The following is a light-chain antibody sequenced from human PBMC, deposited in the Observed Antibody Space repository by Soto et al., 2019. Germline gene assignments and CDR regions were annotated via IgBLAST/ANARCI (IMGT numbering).Light chain of an antibody. CDR2: AAS. CDR1: QNINYY. V-gene: IGKV1-39*01. CDR3: EQAGSFPIT. J-gene: IGKJ5*01. Sequence: DIQMTQSPSSLSASVGDRVTITCRASQNINYYLNWYQQKPGKAPNLLIYAASSLHSGVPSRFSGSGSGTDFTLTISSLQPEDFATYYCEQAGSFPITFGQGTRLEI.